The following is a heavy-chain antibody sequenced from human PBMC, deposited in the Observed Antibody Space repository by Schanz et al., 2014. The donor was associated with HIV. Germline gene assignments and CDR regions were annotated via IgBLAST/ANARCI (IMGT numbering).Heavy chain of an antibody. Sequence: QVQLVESGGGVVQPGRSLRLSCAASGFTFSGYGMHWVRQAPGKGLEWVAVIWYDGSNEYYADSVKGRFIISRVNSKNTLYLQMNSLRAEDTAVYFCANTEFPYSSSSDYYYGMDVWGQGTTVTVSS. D-gene: IGHD6-6*01. CDR1: GFTFSGYG. CDR2: IWYDGSNE. CDR3: ANTEFPYSSSSDYYYGMDV. J-gene: IGHJ6*02. V-gene: IGHV3-33*03.